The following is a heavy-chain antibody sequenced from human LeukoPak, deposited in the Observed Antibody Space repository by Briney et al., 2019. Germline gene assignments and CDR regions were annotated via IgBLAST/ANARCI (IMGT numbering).Heavy chain of an antibody. CDR1: GGSISSGGYY. CDR2: IYYSGST. Sequence: TSQTLSLTCTVSGGSISSGGYYWSWIRQHPGKGLEWIGYIYYSGSTYYNPSLKSRVTISVDTSKNQFSLKLSPVTAADTAVYYCARGVEWLFSYYYYYMDVWGKGTTVTVSS. J-gene: IGHJ6*03. V-gene: IGHV4-31*03. D-gene: IGHD3-3*01. CDR3: ARGVEWLFSYYYYYMDV.